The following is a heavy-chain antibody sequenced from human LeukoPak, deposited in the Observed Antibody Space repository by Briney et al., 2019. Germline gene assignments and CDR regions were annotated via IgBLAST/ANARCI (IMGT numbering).Heavy chain of an antibody. J-gene: IGHJ4*02. Sequence: PGGSLRLSCAASGFTFSSYAMSWVRQAPGKGLEWVSAISGSGGSTYYADSVKGRFTISRDNSKNTLYQQMNSLRAEDTAVYYCAKDRSSSWYFDYWGQGTLVTVSS. CDR3: AKDRSSSWYFDY. V-gene: IGHV3-23*01. CDR1: GFTFSSYA. D-gene: IGHD6-13*01. CDR2: ISGSGGST.